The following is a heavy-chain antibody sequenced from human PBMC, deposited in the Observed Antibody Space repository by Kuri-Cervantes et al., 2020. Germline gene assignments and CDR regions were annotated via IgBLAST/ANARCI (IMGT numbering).Heavy chain of an antibody. CDR2: IYPGDSDT. D-gene: IGHD3-10*01. V-gene: IGHV5-51*01. CDR1: GYSFTSYW. CDR3: ARRSYGSEYFDS. J-gene: IGHJ4*02. Sequence: KVSCKGSGYSFTSYWIGWVRQMPGKGLEWMGIIYPGDSDTRYSPSFQGQVTISADKFISTAYLQWSSLKASDTAIYYCARRSYGSEYFDSWGQGTLVTVSS.